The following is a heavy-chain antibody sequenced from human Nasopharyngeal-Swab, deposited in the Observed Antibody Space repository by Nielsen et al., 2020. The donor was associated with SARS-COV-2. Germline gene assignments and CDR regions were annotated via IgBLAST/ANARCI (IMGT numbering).Heavy chain of an antibody. CDR2: INAGNGNT. J-gene: IGHJ5*02. CDR3: ARGGRITIFGVAIPERARFDP. Sequence: ASVKVSCKASGYTFTSYAMHWVRQAPGQGLEGMGWINAGNGNTKYSQKFQGRVTITRDTSASTAYMELSSLRSEDTAVYYCARGGRITIFGVAIPERARFDPWGQGTLVTVSS. V-gene: IGHV1-3*01. D-gene: IGHD3-3*01. CDR1: GYTFTSYA.